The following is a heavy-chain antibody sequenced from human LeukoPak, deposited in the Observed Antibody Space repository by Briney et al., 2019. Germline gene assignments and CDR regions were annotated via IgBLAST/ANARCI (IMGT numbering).Heavy chain of an antibody. V-gene: IGHV3-74*01. D-gene: IGHD1-26*01. CDR3: TRGGVAATFDV. CDR2: VNNDGSNT. J-gene: IGHJ3*01. CDR1: GFTFTNNW. Sequence: GGSLRLSCVGSGFTFTNNWMTWVRQAPGKGLVWVSRVNNDGSNTIYADSVRGRFTISRDNAKNTLFLQMDSLRVDDTAVYYCTRGGVAATFDVWGQGTMVTVSS.